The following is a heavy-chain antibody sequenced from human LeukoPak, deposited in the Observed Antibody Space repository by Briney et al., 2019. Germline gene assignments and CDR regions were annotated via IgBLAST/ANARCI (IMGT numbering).Heavy chain of an antibody. CDR1: GGSFSDYY. Sequence: SETLSLTCTVYGGSFSDYYWSWIRQPPGKGLEWIGEINYSGSTNYNPSLKSRVTISVDTSKNQFSLKLTSVTAADTAVYYCARHGNGAFDIWGQGTMVTVSS. CDR2: INYSGST. J-gene: IGHJ3*02. V-gene: IGHV4-34*01. D-gene: IGHD1-1*01. CDR3: ARHGNGAFDI.